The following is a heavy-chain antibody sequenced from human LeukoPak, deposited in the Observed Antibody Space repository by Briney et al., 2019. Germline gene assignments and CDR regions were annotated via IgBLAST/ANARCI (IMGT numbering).Heavy chain of an antibody. CDR1: GGSISINY. D-gene: IGHD3-16*01. CDR3: ARHVVRLGYSYGMDV. J-gene: IGHJ6*02. CDR2: IYYIGSA. Sequence: SETLSLTCTVSGGSISINYWSWIRQPPGKGQEWIGYIYYIGSANYNPSLKSRVTISLDTPKNQFSLKLSSVTAADTAVYYCARHVVRLGYSYGMDVWGQGTTVTVSS. V-gene: IGHV4-59*08.